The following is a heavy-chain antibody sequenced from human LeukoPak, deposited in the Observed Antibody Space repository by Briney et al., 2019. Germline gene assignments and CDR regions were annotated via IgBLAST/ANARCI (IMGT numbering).Heavy chain of an antibody. CDR2: INPSGGST. J-gene: IGHJ4*02. CDR3: ASRFDYGDSLSFDY. CDR1: GGTFSSYA. Sequence: ASVKVSCKASGGTFSSYAISWVRQAPGQGLEWMGIINPSGGSTSYAQKFQGRVTMTRDTSTSTVYMELSSLRSEDTAVYYCASRFDYGDSLSFDYWGQGTLVTVSS. V-gene: IGHV1-46*01. D-gene: IGHD4-17*01.